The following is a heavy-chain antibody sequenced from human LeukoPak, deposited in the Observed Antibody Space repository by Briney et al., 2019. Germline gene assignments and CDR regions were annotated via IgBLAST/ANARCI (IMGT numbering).Heavy chain of an antibody. J-gene: IGHJ4*02. D-gene: IGHD2-15*01. CDR3: ARDTPGLAKLFDY. CDR1: GYTFTSYG. V-gene: IGHV1-18*01. CDR2: ISGYTGAT. Sequence: GASVKVSCKASGYTFTSYGISWVRQAPGQGLEWMGWISGYTGATHYSVKLQDRLTVTTDTSTNTAYMELRSLRSADTAAYFCARDTPGLAKLFDYWGQGTLVTVSS.